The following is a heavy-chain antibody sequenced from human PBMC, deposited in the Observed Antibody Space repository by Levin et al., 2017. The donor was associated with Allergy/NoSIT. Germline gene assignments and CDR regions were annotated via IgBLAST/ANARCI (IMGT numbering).Heavy chain of an antibody. Sequence: NSGGSLRLSCAASGFTFSSYSMNWVRQAPGKGLEWVSSISSSSSYIYYADSVKGRFTISRDNAKNSLYLQMNSLRAEDTAVYYCARVSDCSGGSRYSEGEGPDYWGQGTLVTVSS. D-gene: IGHD2-15*01. CDR2: ISSSSSYI. CDR3: ARVSDCSGGSRYSEGEGPDY. CDR1: GFTFSSYS. J-gene: IGHJ4*02. V-gene: IGHV3-21*01.